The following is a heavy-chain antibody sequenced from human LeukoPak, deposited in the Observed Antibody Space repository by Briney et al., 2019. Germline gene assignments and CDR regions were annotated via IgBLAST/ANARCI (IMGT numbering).Heavy chain of an antibody. CDR3: ATLASNYYDSSGYYYFFDY. J-gene: IGHJ4*02. V-gene: IGHV1-69*13. CDR1: GGTFSSYA. D-gene: IGHD3-22*01. Sequence: ASVKVSCKASGGTFSSYAISWVRQAPGQGLEWMGGIIPIFGTANYAQKFQGRVTITADESTSTAYMELSSLRSEDTAVYYCATLASNYYDSSGYYYFFDYWGQGTLVTVSS. CDR2: IIPIFGTA.